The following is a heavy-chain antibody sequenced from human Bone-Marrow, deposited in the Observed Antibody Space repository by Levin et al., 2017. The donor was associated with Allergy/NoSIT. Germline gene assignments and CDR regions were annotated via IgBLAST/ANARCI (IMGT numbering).Heavy chain of an antibody. V-gene: IGHV4-39*07. D-gene: IGHD3-3*01. CDR2: IYYSGST. CDR1: GGSISSSTTYY. J-gene: IGHJ4*02. Sequence: SETLSLTCTVSGGSISSSTTYYWGWIRQPPGKGLEWIGHIYYSGSTYYNPSLKSRVTISADTSKNQFSLKLTALTAADTAVYYCARVAHTVVFEGPFDYWGQGTQVTVSS. CDR3: ARVAHTVVFEGPFDY.